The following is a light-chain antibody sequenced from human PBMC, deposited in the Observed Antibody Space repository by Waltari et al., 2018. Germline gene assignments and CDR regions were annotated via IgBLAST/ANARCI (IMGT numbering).Light chain of an antibody. Sequence: QSVLTQPPSASGTPGQRVTISCSGTSSNLGNNVVNWYQQVPGTAPKLLIYRNDLRPAGVPDRFSAPKSGTSASLAISGLQSEDEAEYYCASWDDSLNGHWVFGGGTMVTVL. CDR1: SSNLGNNV. CDR3: ASWDDSLNGHWV. J-gene: IGLJ3*02. V-gene: IGLV1-44*01. CDR2: RND.